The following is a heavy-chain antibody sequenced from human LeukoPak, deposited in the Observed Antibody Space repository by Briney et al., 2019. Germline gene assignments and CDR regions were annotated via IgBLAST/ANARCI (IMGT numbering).Heavy chain of an antibody. V-gene: IGHV1-2*06. CDR2: INPNSGGT. J-gene: IGHJ5*02. CDR3: AKCGDFVAASYNWFDP. Sequence: ASVKVSCKASGYTFTNYGISWVRQAPGQGLEWMGRINPNSGGTKYAQKFQGRVTMTRDTSINTAYMELNRLTSDDTAVYYCAKCGDFVAASYNWFDPWGPGTLVTVSS. CDR1: GYTFTNYG. D-gene: IGHD2-21*01.